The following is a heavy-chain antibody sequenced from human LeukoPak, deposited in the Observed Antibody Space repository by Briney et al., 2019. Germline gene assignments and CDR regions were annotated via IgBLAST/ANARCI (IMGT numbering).Heavy chain of an antibody. Sequence: GASVKVSCKASGYTFTSYDINWVRPATGQGLEWMGWMNPNSGNTGYAQKFQGRVTITTDESTSTAYMELSSLRSEDTAVYYCARETRDEWRREDNWFDPWGQGTLVTVSS. J-gene: IGHJ5*02. CDR1: GYTFTSYD. V-gene: IGHV1-8*01. D-gene: IGHD3-3*01. CDR2: MNPNSGNT. CDR3: ARETRDEWRREDNWFDP.